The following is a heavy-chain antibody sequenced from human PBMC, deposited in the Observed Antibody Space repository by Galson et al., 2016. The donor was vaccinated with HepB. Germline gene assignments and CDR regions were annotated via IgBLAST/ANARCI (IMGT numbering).Heavy chain of an antibody. CDR2: TWYDGSNE. CDR1: GFTFSGYG. Sequence: SLRLSCAASGFTFSGYGMHWVRQAPGKGLEWVAVTWYDGSNEFYGDSVKGRFTISRDNSKNTLYLQMNSLRVEDSAVYHCARGRGAQGHYYYYYMDVWGKGTTLTVSS. J-gene: IGHJ6*03. V-gene: IGHV3-33*01. CDR3: ARGRGAQGHYYYYYMDV.